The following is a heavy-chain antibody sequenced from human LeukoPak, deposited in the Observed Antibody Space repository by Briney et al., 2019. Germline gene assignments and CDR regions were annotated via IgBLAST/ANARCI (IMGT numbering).Heavy chain of an antibody. CDR3: ARDPLHDFWSVNDAFDI. D-gene: IGHD3-3*01. Sequence: SQTLSLTCTVSGGSISSGGYYWSWIRQHPGKGLEWIGYIYYSGSTYYNPSLKSRVTISVGTSKNQFSLKLSSVTAADTAVYYCARDPLHDFWSVNDAFDIWGQGTMVTVSS. CDR1: GGSISSGGYY. J-gene: IGHJ3*02. CDR2: IYYSGST. V-gene: IGHV4-31*03.